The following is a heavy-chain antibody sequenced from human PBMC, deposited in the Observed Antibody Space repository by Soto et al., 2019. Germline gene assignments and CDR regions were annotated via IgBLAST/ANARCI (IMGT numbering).Heavy chain of an antibody. D-gene: IGHD3-22*01. CDR3: ASPYYYDSSGPRGYYYGMDV. CDR2: IIPIFGTA. J-gene: IGHJ6*02. V-gene: IGHV1-69*01. Sequence: SVKVSCKASGGTFSSYAISWVRQAPVQGLEWMGGIIPIFGTANYAQKFQGRVTITADESTSTAYMELSSLRSEDTAVYYCASPYYYDSSGPRGYYYGMDVWGQGTTVTVSS. CDR1: GGTFSSYA.